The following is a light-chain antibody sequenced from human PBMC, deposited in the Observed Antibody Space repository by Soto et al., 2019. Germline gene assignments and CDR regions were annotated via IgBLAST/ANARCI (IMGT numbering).Light chain of an antibody. CDR2: GAS. V-gene: IGKV3-20*01. CDR3: QQYGSSPRT. Sequence: EIVLTQSPGTLSLSPGERATLSCRASQSVSSSHLAWCQQKPGQAPRRLIFGASSRATGIPDRFGGSGSGTDFTLTISALETEDFAVYFCQQYGSSPRTFGQGTKVEIK. CDR1: QSVSSSH. J-gene: IGKJ1*01.